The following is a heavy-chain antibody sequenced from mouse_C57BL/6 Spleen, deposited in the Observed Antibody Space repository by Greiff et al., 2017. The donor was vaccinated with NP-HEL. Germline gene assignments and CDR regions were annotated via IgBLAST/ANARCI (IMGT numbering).Heavy chain of an antibody. CDR2: IYPGGGYT. V-gene: IGHV1-63*01. CDR1: GYTFTNYW. CDR3: ARGNYDYDGGNY. D-gene: IGHD2-4*01. Sequence: QVQLQQSGAELVRPGTSVKMSCKASGYTFTNYWIGWAKQRPGHGLEWIGDIYPGGGYTNYNEKFKGKATLTADKSSSTAYMQFSSLTSEDSAIYYCARGNYDYDGGNYWGQGTTLTVSS. J-gene: IGHJ2*01.